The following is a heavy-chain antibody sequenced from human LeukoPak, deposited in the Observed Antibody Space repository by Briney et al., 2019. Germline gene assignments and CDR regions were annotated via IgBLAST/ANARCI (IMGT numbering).Heavy chain of an antibody. Sequence: GGSLKISWKGSGYRFTSYWIGWGRQMPGKGLEWMGIIYPGESDNRYSPSFQGQVTISADKSISTSSLQWSSLKASDTAMYYCARHPPYGDYGPDAFDIWGQGTMVTVSS. CDR3: ARHPPYGDYGPDAFDI. CDR2: IYPGESDN. D-gene: IGHD4-17*01. J-gene: IGHJ3*02. CDR1: GYRFTSYW. V-gene: IGHV5-51*01.